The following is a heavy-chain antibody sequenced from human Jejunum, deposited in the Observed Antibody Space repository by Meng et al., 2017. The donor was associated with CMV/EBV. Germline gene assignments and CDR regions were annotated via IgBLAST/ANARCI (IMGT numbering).Heavy chain of an antibody. CDR2: IKQDGSEK. D-gene: IGHD6-6*01. V-gene: IGHV3-7*01. J-gene: IGHJ4*02. CDR1: GFTFSSDW. Sequence: AGAGFTFSSDWRSWVRQAPGKGLEWVANIKQDGSEKYFVDSVKGRFSISRDNAKNSLYLQMDSLRAEDTAVYYCARDRGSSYCFDYWGQGTLVTVSS. CDR3: ARDRGSSYCFDY.